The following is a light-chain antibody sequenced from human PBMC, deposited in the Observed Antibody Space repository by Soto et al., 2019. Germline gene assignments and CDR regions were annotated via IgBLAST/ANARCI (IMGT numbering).Light chain of an antibody. Sequence: QSALTQPASVSGSPGQSITISCTGSNSDIGAYNYVSWYQQHPGKAPKFIMYEVSNRPSGVSNRFSGSKSGNTASLTISGLQAEDEADYYCASHGNNRAFGGGTKLTVL. CDR3: ASHGNNRA. CDR1: NSDIGAYNY. V-gene: IGLV2-14*01. CDR2: EVS. J-gene: IGLJ2*01.